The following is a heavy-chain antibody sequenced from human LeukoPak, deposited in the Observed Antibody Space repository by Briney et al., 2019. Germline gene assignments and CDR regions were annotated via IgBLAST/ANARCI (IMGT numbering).Heavy chain of an antibody. J-gene: IGHJ6*03. CDR3: ARHTHYYYMDV. CDR1: GYSFTSYW. Sequence: ESLKISCKGFGYSFTSYWMGWVRQMPGKGLEWMGIIYPCDSDTRYRPSFQGQLTISADKSISTAYVQGPGLKTSHTAMYDCARHTHYYYMDVWGKGTTVTVSS. CDR2: IYPCDSDT. V-gene: IGHV5-51*01.